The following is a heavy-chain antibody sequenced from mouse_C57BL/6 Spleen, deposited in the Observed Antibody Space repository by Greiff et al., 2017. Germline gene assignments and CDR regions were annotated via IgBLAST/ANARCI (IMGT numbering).Heavy chain of an antibody. Sequence: EVKLVESGGGLVKPGGSLKLSCAASGFTFSDYGMHWVRQAPEKGLEWVAYISSGSSTIYYADTVKGRFTISRDNAKNTLFLQMTSLRSEDTAMYYCARPGYYGSSSYFDVWGTGTTVTVSS. CDR2: ISSGSSTI. CDR1: GFTFSDYG. J-gene: IGHJ1*03. V-gene: IGHV5-17*01. D-gene: IGHD1-1*01. CDR3: ARPGYYGSSSYFDV.